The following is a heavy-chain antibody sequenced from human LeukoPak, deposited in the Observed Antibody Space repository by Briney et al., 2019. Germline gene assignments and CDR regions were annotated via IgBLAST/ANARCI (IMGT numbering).Heavy chain of an antibody. V-gene: IGHV1-18*01. Sequence: APVKVSCKASGYSYTRLGVAWVRQAPGQGLEWMGWISAYNDDTRYAQKFQGRVTVTSDPATNTAYMELRSLRSDDTAVYYCARRTDYDFLTGYSARGYYFDYWGQGTLVTVSA. D-gene: IGHD3-9*01. CDR3: ARRTDYDFLTGYSARGYYFDY. CDR2: ISAYNDDT. J-gene: IGHJ4*02. CDR1: GYSYTRLG.